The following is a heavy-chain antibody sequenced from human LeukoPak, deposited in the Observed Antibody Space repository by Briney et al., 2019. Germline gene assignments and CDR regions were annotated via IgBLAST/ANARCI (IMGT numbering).Heavy chain of an antibody. J-gene: IGHJ2*01. CDR3: ARQVRGSYDFDL. CDR1: GYSFTSYW. D-gene: IGHD1-26*01. CDR2: IDPSDSYT. V-gene: IGHV5-10-1*01. Sequence: GESLKISCKSSGYSFTSYWITWVRQMPGKSLEWMGRIDPSDSYTNYSPSFQGHVTISADKSISTAYLQWSSMKASDTAMYYCARQVRGSYDFDLWGRGTLVTVSS.